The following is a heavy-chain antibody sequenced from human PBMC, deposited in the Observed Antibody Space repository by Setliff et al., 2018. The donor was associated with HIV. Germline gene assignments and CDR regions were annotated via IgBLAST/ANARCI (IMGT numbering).Heavy chain of an antibody. CDR1: GGSIGSSSYY. CDR2: IYYSGST. J-gene: IGHJ4*02. V-gene: IGHV4-39*01. Sequence: PSETLSLTCTVSGGSIGSSSYYWAWIRQPPGKGLEWIGNIYYSGSTYYNPSLKTRVTISVDGSKNQFSLKLKSVTAADTAVYYCARWHPPYGFWEEDYWGQGTLDTVSS. CDR3: ARWHPPYGFWEEDY. D-gene: IGHD3-10*01.